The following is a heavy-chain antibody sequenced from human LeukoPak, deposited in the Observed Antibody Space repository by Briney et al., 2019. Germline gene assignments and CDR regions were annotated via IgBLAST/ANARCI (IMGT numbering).Heavy chain of an antibody. CDR2: ITSSGRYI. V-gene: IGHV3-21*01. CDR3: TRKRSQWDFLVDY. J-gene: IGHJ4*02. Sequence: PGGSLRLSCAASGFTFSSYSMNWVRQAPGKGLEWVSSITSSGRYIYYADSVKGRFTISRDNSENSLYLQMDSLTAEDTAVYYCTRKRSQWDFLVDYWGQGTRVAVSP. CDR1: GFTFSSYS. D-gene: IGHD2/OR15-2a*01.